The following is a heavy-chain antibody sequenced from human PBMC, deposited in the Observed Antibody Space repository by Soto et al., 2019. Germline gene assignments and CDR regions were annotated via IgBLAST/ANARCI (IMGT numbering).Heavy chain of an antibody. V-gene: IGHV3-21*01. CDR3: ARDIGMATLDD. CDR2: ISSSSYI. Sequence: PXGSLRLSCASSVFTFSSYSMNCVRESPGKGLEWVSSISSSSYIYYADSVKGRFTISRDNAKNSLYLQMNSLRAEDTAVYYCARDIGMATLDDWGQGTLVTVSS. J-gene: IGHJ4*02. D-gene: IGHD5-12*01. CDR1: VFTFSSYS.